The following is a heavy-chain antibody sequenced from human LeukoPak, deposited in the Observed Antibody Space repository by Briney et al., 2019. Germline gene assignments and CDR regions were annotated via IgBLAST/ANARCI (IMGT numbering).Heavy chain of an antibody. V-gene: IGHV3-30*04. CDR3: ARGEYSSGWYYFDY. Sequence: GGSLRLSCAASGFTFSSYAMHWVRQAPGKGLEWVAVISYDGSNKYYAGSVKGRFTISRDNSKNTLYLQMNSLRAEDTAVYYCARGEYSSGWYYFDYWGQGTLVTVSS. CDR1: GFTFSSYA. D-gene: IGHD6-19*01. CDR2: ISYDGSNK. J-gene: IGHJ4*02.